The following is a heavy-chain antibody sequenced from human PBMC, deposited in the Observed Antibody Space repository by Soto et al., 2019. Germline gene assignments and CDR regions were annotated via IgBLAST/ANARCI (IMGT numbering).Heavy chain of an antibody. CDR3: ARQFEYSASFDS. V-gene: IGHV1-2*02. CDR1: GYTFTSYF. D-gene: IGHD6-6*01. CDR2: INPNTGGT. Sequence: RASVKVSCKASGYTFTSYFLHWIRQAPGQGLEWMGWINPNTGGTNYAQKFQGRVTMTRDTSIRTTYMELSGLRSDDTAVYYCARQFEYSASFDSWGQGTLVTVSS. J-gene: IGHJ4*02.